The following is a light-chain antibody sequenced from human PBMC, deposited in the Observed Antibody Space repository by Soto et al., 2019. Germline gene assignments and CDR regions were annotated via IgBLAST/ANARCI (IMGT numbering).Light chain of an antibody. CDR1: SSDVGTYNY. CDR3: SSYTTSNTLVV. J-gene: IGLJ2*01. CDR2: DVS. V-gene: IGLV2-14*01. Sequence: QSALTQPASVSGSPGQSITISCTGTSSDVGTYNYVSWYQQYPGKAPKLIIYDVSNRPSGVSNRFSGSKSGNTASLTISGLQAEDEADYYCSSYTTSNTLVVFGGGTKLTVL.